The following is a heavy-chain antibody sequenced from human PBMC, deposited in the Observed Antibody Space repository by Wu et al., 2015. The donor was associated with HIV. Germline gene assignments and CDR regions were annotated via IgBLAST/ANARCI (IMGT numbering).Heavy chain of an antibody. D-gene: IGHD4-17*01. V-gene: IGHV1-2*02. CDR1: GYIFNDYY. Sequence: QVQLLQSGTEMKSPGASVKVSCKASGYIFNDYYVHWVRQIPGQGLEWMAWINPKTGGTKYMQKFQGSLTLTRDTSISTTYMELSRLTYDDTAFYYCARGRDYGEKNFDYWGQGTLVTVSS. CDR3: ARGRDYGEKNFDY. CDR2: INPKTGGT. J-gene: IGHJ4*02.